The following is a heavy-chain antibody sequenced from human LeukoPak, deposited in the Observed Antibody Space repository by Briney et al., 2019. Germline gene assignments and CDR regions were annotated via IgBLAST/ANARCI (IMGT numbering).Heavy chain of an antibody. Sequence: GGSLRLSCAASGFIFDDHGMHWVRQAPGKGLEWVSGISWSSGIIGYADSVKGRFTISRDNAKNSLDLQMESLRAEDTAVYYCAKDMRDYDVFTGYFPFDYWGQGTLVAVSS. V-gene: IGHV3-9*01. CDR2: ISWSSGII. CDR3: AKDMRDYDVFTGYFPFDY. CDR1: GFIFDDHG. J-gene: IGHJ4*02. D-gene: IGHD3-9*01.